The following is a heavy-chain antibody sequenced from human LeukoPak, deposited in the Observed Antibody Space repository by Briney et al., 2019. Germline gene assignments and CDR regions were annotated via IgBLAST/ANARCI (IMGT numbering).Heavy chain of an antibody. CDR3: AKPPYGGFDY. V-gene: IGHV3-33*06. J-gene: IGHJ4*02. D-gene: IGHD4-17*01. Sequence: GGSLRLSCAASGSTFSNYDMHWVRQAPGKGLEWVAVIWYDGSDKYYADSVKGRFTISRDNSKNTLYLQMNSLRAEDTAVYYCAKPPYGGFDYWGQGTLVTVSS. CDR2: IWYDGSDK. CDR1: GSTFSNYD.